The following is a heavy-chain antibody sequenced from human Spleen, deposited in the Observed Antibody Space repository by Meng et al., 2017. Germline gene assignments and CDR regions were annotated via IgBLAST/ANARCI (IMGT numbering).Heavy chain of an antibody. CDR1: GFTFSSYV. CDR3: ARDRDYDILTGYYLYYYYYGMDV. V-gene: IGHV3-23*01. J-gene: IGHJ6*02. CDR2: ISGSGVST. D-gene: IGHD3-9*01. Sequence: GESLKISCAASGFTFSSYVMSWVRQAPGKGLEWVSTISGSGVSTYYADSVKGRFTISRDNAKNSLYLQMNSLRAEDTAVYYCARDRDYDILTGYYLYYYYYGMDVWGQGTRVTVYS.